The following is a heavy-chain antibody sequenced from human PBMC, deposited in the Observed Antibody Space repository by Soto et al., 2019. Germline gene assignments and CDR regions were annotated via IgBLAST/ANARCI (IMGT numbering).Heavy chain of an antibody. Sequence: GGSLRLSCAASGFSLSGYWMTWVRQAPGKGLEWVANMNQDGSGKYYVNSVKGRFTISGDNAKSSLFLQVSSLTAEDTAVYYCARYDFWSGYSPPRYYGMDVWGQGTTVTVSS. V-gene: IGHV3-7*05. CDR3: ARYDFWSGYSPPRYYGMDV. J-gene: IGHJ6*02. CDR2: MNQDGSGK. CDR1: GFSLSGYW. D-gene: IGHD3-3*01.